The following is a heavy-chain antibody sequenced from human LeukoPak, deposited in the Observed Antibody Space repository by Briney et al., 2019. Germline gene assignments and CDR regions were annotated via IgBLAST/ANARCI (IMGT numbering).Heavy chain of an antibody. J-gene: IGHJ4*02. CDR1: GLLFGDYA. CDR2: IRSKAYGGTA. CDR3: ARLGIGPIDY. V-gene: IGHV3-49*04. Sequence: TGGSLRLSCTASGLLFGDYAMTWVRQVPGKGLEWLGFIRSKAYGGTAEYAASVKGRFTISRDDSKSIAYVQMNSLRAEDTAVYYCARLGIGPIDYWGQGTLVTVSS.